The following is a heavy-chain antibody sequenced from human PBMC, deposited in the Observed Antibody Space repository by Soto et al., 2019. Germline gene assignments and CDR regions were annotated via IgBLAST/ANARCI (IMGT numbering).Heavy chain of an antibody. CDR2: IYSGGST. J-gene: IGHJ4*02. Sequence: EVPLVESGGGLVQPGGSLRLSCAASGFTVSSNYMSWVRQAPGKGLEWVSVIYSGGSTYYADSVKGRFTISRDNSKNTLYLQMNSLRAEDTAVYYCARITEPLYYFDYWGQGTLVTVSS. CDR3: ARITEPLYYFDY. V-gene: IGHV3-66*01. CDR1: GFTVSSNY. D-gene: IGHD1-1*01.